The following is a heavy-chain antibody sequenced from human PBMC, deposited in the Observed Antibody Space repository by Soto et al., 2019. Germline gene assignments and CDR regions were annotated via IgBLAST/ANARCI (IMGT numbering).Heavy chain of an antibody. CDR1: GYTFTSYY. CDR2: INPSGGST. V-gene: IGHV1-46*01. J-gene: IGHJ4*02. D-gene: IGHD3-22*01. Sequence: ASVKVSCKASGYTFTSYYMHWVRQAPGQGLEWMGIINPSGGSTSYAQKFQGRVTITRDTSTSTVYMELSSLRSEDTAVYYCARDLSAMIPAYYFDYWGQGTLVTVSS. CDR3: ARDLSAMIPAYYFDY.